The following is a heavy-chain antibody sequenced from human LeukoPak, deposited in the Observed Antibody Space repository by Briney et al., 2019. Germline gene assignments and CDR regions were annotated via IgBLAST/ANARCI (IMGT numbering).Heavy chain of an antibody. V-gene: IGHV3-30*02. Sequence: GGSLRLSCAASGFTFSTYAMTWVRQAPGKGLEWVAFIRYDGRNSYYGDSVKGRFTISRDNSKSTLYLQMNSLRTEDTAVYYCAKDSGYYGSGTYENYSLDYWGQGTLVTVSS. CDR3: AKDSGYYGSGTYENYSLDY. D-gene: IGHD3-10*01. CDR2: IRYDGRNS. J-gene: IGHJ4*02. CDR1: GFTFSTYA.